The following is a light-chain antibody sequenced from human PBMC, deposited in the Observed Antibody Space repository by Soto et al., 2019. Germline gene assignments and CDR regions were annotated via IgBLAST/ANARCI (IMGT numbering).Light chain of an antibody. CDR3: KQYNSYST. J-gene: IGKJ1*01. V-gene: IGKV1-5*03. CDR2: KAS. Sequence: DIQMTQSPSTLSASVGDRVTITCRASQSISSWLAWYQQKPGKAPKLLIYKASSLESGVPSRFSGSGSGAEFTLTISSLQPDDFATYYCKQYNSYSTFGQGTKGEIK. CDR1: QSISSW.